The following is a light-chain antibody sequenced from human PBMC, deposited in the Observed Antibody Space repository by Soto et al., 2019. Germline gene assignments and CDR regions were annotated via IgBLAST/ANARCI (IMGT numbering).Light chain of an antibody. Sequence: IVLTQSPATLSLSPGERATLSCRASQSVSSYLAWYQQKPGQAPRLLIFDASNRDTGIPARFSGSGSGTDFTRPISSLEPEDFAVYYCQQRSNWPPLTFGGGTKVEIK. V-gene: IGKV3-11*01. CDR1: QSVSSY. J-gene: IGKJ4*01. CDR2: DAS. CDR3: QQRSNWPPLT.